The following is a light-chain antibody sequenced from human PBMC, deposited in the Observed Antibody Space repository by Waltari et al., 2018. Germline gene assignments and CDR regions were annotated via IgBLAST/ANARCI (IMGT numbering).Light chain of an antibody. CDR3: QQFDNLPLT. CDR1: QDISNY. J-gene: IGKJ4*01. V-gene: IGKV1-33*01. Sequence: DIQMTQSPSSLSASVGDRVTITCQASQDISNYLHWYQQKPGKAPKLLIYEASNLETGVPSRFSGSGSGTDLTFTIRSLQPEDIASYYCQQFDNLPLTFGGGTKVQIK. CDR2: EAS.